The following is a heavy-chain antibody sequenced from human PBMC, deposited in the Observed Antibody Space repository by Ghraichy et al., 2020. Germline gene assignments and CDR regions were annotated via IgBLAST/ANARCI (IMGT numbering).Heavy chain of an antibody. Sequence: GGSLRLSCAASGFTFSSFEMNWVRQAPGKGLEWVSHIKTNGSTTNYADSVRGRFTISRDNAKNTLYLQMNSLRADDTAVYYCSTSPRADRGNYWGQGTLVTVSS. CDR2: IKTNGSTT. CDR3: STSPRADRGNY. CDR1: GFTFSSFE. J-gene: IGHJ4*02. D-gene: IGHD3-10*01. V-gene: IGHV3-74*01.